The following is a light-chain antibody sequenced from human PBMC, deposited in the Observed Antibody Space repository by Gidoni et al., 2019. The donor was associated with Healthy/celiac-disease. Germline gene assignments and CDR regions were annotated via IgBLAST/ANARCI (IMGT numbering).Light chain of an antibody. Sequence: IQMTQYPSSLSASVGDRVTITCRASQSISSYLNWYQQKPGKAPKLLIYAASSLQSGVPSRFSGSGSGTDFTLTISSLQPEAFATYYCQQSYSTPLTFGGGTKVEIK. CDR2: AAS. J-gene: IGKJ4*01. V-gene: IGKV1-39*01. CDR3: QQSYSTPLT. CDR1: QSISSY.